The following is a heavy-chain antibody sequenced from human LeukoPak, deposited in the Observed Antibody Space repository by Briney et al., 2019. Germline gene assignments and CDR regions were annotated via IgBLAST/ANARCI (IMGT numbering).Heavy chain of an antibody. CDR2: IKPDGGET. V-gene: IGHV3-7*03. D-gene: IGHD6-13*01. J-gene: IGHJ4*02. CDR1: GFMFTTYW. Sequence: GGSLRLSCAASGFMFTTYWMTWVGQAPGKGPEGVANIKPDGGETYYVGSVKGRFTISRDNTKSWLYLQMNSLRDEDGALYYCRGFGYEAAVVLWGRGTMVTVS. CDR3: RGFGYEAAVVL.